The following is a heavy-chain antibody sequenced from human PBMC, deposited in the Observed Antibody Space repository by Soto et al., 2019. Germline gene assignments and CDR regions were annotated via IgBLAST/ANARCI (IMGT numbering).Heavy chain of an antibody. D-gene: IGHD6-6*01. CDR3: AKLAELYSSSSWGY. CDR2: ISYDGSNK. J-gene: IGHJ4*02. V-gene: IGHV3-30*18. Sequence: TGGSLRLSCAASGFTFSSYGMHWVRQAPGKGLEWVAVISYDGSNKYYADSVKGRFTISRDNSKNTLYLQMNSLRAEDTAVYYCAKLAELYSSSSWGYWGQGTLVTSPQ. CDR1: GFTFSSYG.